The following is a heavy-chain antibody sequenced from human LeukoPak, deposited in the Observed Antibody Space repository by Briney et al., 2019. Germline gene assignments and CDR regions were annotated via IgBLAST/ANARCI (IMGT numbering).Heavy chain of an antibody. D-gene: IGHD6-19*01. CDR2: ISSSSSYI. V-gene: IGHV3-21*01. J-gene: IGHJ4*02. CDR1: GFPLSRYI. Sequence: GGSLRLSCAASGFPLSRYIMMCVRHPPGKGLVGVSSISSSSSYIYYADSVKGRFTISRDKAKNSLYLQMSSLRAEDTAVYYCARDSSGWTLFDYWGQGTLVTVSS. CDR3: ARDSSGWTLFDY.